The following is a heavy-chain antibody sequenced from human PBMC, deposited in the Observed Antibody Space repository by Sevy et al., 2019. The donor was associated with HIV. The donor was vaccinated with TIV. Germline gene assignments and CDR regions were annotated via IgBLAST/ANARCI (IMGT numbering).Heavy chain of an antibody. CDR3: ARGASPRRIVVVPAASIFDY. J-gene: IGHJ4*02. Sequence: SETLSLTCAVYGGSFSGYYWSWIRQPPGKGLEWIGEINHSGSTNYNPSLKSRVTISVDTSKNQFSLKLGSVTAADTAVYYCARGASPRRIVVVPAASIFDYWGQGTLVTVSS. CDR2: INHSGST. V-gene: IGHV4-34*01. D-gene: IGHD2-2*01. CDR1: GGSFSGYY.